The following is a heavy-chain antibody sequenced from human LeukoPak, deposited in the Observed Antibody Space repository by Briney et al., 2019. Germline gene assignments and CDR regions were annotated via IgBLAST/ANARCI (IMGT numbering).Heavy chain of an antibody. D-gene: IGHD1-20*01. CDR1: GASITTYY. CDR2: IHYSGST. V-gene: IGHV4-59*08. Sequence: SETLSLTCPVSGASITTYYWSWIRQPPGKGLEWIAYIHYSGSTSYNPSLKSRLTISLDTSKNQFSLKLSSVTAADTAVYHCARLDGNWNYFDNWGQGTLVTVSS. J-gene: IGHJ4*02. CDR3: ARLDGNWNYFDN.